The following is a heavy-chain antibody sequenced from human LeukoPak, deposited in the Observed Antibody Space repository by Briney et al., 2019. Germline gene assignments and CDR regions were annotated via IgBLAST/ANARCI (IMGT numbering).Heavy chain of an antibody. CDR2: ISSSGSTI. CDR3: ARTPPRGAEY. CDR1: GFTFSSYS. Sequence: GGSLRLSCAASGFTFSSYSMNWVRQAPGKGLEWVSYISSSGSTIYYADSVKGRFTISRDNAKNSLYLQMNSLRAEDTAVYYCARTPPRGAEYWGQGTLVTVSS. V-gene: IGHV3-48*04. D-gene: IGHD2-15*01. J-gene: IGHJ4*02.